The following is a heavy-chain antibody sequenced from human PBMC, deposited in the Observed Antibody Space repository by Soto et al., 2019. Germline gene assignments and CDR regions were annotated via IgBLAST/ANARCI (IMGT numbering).Heavy chain of an antibody. CDR1: GGSISNYY. J-gene: IGHJ4*02. Sequence: QVQLQESGPGLVKPSETLSLNCTVSGGSISNYYLSWIRQSPGKGLEWIGYIYYSGSTNYSPSLKSRVTMSVDTSNNQFSLRLTSVTAADTAVYYCARHHFGDPFDNWGQGTLVTVS. CDR2: IYYSGST. CDR3: ARHHFGDPFDN. D-gene: IGHD4-17*01. V-gene: IGHV4-59*08.